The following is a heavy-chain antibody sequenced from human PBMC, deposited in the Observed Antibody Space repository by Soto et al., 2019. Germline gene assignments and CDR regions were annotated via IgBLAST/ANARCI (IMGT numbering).Heavy chain of an antibody. V-gene: IGHV1-18*01. CDR3: ARVRLHLGELSFDNWFDP. Sequence: RASVKVSCKASGYTFTSYGISWVRQAPGQGLEWMGWISAYNGNTNYAQKLQGRVTMTTDTSTSTAYMELRSLRSDDTAVYYCARVRLHLGELSFDNWFDPWGQGTLVTVSS. J-gene: IGHJ5*02. D-gene: IGHD3-16*02. CDR1: GYTFTSYG. CDR2: ISAYNGNT.